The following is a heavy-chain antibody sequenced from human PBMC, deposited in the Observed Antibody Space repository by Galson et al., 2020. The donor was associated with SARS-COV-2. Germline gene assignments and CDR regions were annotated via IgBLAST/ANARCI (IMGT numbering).Heavy chain of an antibody. CDR2: ITGSGGSI. CDR1: GFTFSNNA. J-gene: IGHJ4*02. CDR3: AKGATIDY. D-gene: IGHD5-12*01. Sequence: GGSLRLSCAASGFTFSNNAMSWVRQAPGKGLEWVSTITGSGGSIYHADSVKGRFTISRDNSKNTLYLQMNSLRAEDTAVYYCAKGATIDYWGQGTLVTVSS. V-gene: IGHV3-23*01.